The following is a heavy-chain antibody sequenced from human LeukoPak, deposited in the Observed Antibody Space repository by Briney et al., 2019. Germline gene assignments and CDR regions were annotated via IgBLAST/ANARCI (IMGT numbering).Heavy chain of an antibody. J-gene: IGHJ4*02. CDR3: ARSLRDGGPYDNDY. Sequence: PSETLSLTCGVYGGSFSGYYWSWIRQPPGKGLEWIGEINHSGSTNYNPSLKSRVTISVDTSKNQFSLKLSSVTAADTAVYYCARSLRDGGPYDNDYWGQGTLVTVSS. V-gene: IGHV4-34*01. CDR2: INHSGST. D-gene: IGHD3-22*01. CDR1: GGSFSGYY.